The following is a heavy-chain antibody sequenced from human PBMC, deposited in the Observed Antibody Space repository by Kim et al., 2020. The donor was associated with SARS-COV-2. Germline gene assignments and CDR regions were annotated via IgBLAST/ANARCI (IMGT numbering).Heavy chain of an antibody. CDR3: TTVGGYYDSAGFYPVDY. D-gene: IGHD3-22*01. J-gene: IGHJ4*02. Sequence: PVKGRFAISRDDSKNTLYLQMNSRKSEDTAMYYCTTVGGYYDSAGFYPVDYWGQGTLVTVSS. V-gene: IGHV3-15*01.